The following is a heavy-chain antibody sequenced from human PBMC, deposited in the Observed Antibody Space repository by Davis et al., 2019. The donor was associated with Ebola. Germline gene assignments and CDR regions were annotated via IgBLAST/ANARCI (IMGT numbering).Heavy chain of an antibody. CDR3: ARGHNYAHEY. Sequence: ASVKVSCKASGYTFTDYNIRWMRQAPGQGLEWLGRVILKSGATNYAQKFQGRVTMTRDTSISTVYMELSSLGYDDTADYYCARGHNYAHEYWGQGTLVTVSS. D-gene: IGHD4-11*01. J-gene: IGHJ4*02. CDR1: GYTFTDYN. V-gene: IGHV1-2*06. CDR2: VILKSGAT.